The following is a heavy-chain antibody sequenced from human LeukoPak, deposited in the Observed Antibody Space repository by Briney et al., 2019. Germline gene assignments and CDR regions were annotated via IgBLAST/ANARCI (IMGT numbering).Heavy chain of an antibody. CDR2: IKQDGSEK. D-gene: IGHD2/OR15-2a*01. CDR1: GFTFSSYW. J-gene: IGHJ5*02. V-gene: IGHV3-7*01. CDR3: ARDSPVILAGGFDP. Sequence: AGGSLRLSRAASGFTFSSYWMSWVRQAPGKGLEWVANIKQDGSEKYYVDSVKGRFTISRDNAKNSLYLQMNNLRAEDTAVYYCARDSPVILAGGFDPWGQGTLVTVSS.